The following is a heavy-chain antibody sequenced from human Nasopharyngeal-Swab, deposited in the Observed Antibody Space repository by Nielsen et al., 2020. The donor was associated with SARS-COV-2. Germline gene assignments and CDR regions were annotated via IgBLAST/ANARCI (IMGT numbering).Heavy chain of an antibody. CDR2: IYSGGSI. CDR3: AREGSYGPVSYMDV. V-gene: IGHV3-66*01. D-gene: IGHD5-18*01. CDR1: GFTVSSNY. Sequence: GESLKISCAASGFTVSSNYMSWVRQAPGKGLEWVSVIYSGGSIYYADSVKGRFTISRDNAKNSLYLQMNSLRAEDTAVYYCAREGSYGPVSYMDVWGKGTTVTVSS. J-gene: IGHJ6*03.